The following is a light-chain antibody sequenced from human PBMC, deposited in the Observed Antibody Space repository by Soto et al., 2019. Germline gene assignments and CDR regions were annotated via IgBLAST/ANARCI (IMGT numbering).Light chain of an antibody. CDR2: GAS. Sequence: EKVMTQSPATLSVSPGERATLSCRASQSVSSSYLVWHQQKPGQAPRLLIYGASTRATGIPARFRGSGSGTEFTLTIDSLQSEDFAVYYCQQYNDWPPAFGGGTKVDIK. CDR3: QQYNDWPPA. V-gene: IGKV3-15*01. J-gene: IGKJ4*01. CDR1: QSVSSSY.